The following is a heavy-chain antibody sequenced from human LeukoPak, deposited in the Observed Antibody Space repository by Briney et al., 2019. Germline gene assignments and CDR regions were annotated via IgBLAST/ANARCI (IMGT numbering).Heavy chain of an antibody. CDR3: ARDTDSSSSQGDY. J-gene: IGHJ4*02. D-gene: IGHD6-13*01. CDR1: GFTFSSYA. CDR2: ISYDGSNK. Sequence: GGSLRLSCAAPGFTFSSYAMHWVRQAPGKGLEWVAVISYDGSNKYYADSVKGRFTISRDNSKNTLYLQMNSLRAEDTAVYYCARDTDSSSSQGDYWGQGTLVTVSS. V-gene: IGHV3-30-3*01.